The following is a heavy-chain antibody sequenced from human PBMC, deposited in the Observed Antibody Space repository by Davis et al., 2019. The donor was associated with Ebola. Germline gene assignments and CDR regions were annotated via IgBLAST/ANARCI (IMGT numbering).Heavy chain of an antibody. CDR3: AKEAQRGRDGYNWRGDY. CDR1: GFTFSSYA. J-gene: IGHJ4*02. Sequence: PGGSLRLSCAASGFTFSSYAMSWVRQAPGKGLEWVSAISGSGGSTYYADSVKGRFTISRDNSKNTLYLQMNSLRAEDTAVYYRAKEAQRGRDGYNWRGDYWGQGTLVTVSS. V-gene: IGHV3-23*01. CDR2: ISGSGGST. D-gene: IGHD5-24*01.